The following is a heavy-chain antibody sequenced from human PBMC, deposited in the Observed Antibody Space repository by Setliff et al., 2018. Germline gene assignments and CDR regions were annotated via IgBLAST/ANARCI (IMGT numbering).Heavy chain of an antibody. D-gene: IGHD2-8*01. CDR1: GFTFSSHW. J-gene: IGHJ5*01. Sequence: GGSLRLSCVVSGFTFSSHWMSWVRQVPGKGLEWVAVIKEDGSEKYSVASVKGRFTISRDNAKNSLYLQMNSLRAEDTGIYYCARDRTPHCTSVGLRGWFDSWGRGTLVTVSS. V-gene: IGHV3-7*01. CDR2: IKEDGSEK. CDR3: ARDRTPHCTSVGLRGWFDS.